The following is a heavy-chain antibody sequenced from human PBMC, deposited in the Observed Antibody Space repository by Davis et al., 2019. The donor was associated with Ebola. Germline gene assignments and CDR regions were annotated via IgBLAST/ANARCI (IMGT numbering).Heavy chain of an antibody. Sequence: SETLSLTCTVSGGSISSYYWSWIRQPPGKGLEWIGYIYYSGSTNYNPSLKSRVTISVDTSKNQFSLKLSSVTAADTAVYYCARGVYDSSGRGDYFDYWGQGTLVTVSS. V-gene: IGHV4-59*01. J-gene: IGHJ4*02. D-gene: IGHD3-22*01. CDR2: IYYSGST. CDR3: ARGVYDSSGRGDYFDY. CDR1: GGSISSYY.